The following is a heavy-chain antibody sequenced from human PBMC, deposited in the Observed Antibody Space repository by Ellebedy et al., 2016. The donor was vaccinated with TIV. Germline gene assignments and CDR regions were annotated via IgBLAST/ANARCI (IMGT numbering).Heavy chain of an antibody. Sequence: GESLKISCKGSGYSFTSYWISWVRQMPGKGLEWMGRIDPSDSYTNYSPSFQGHVTISAAKSISTAYLQWSSLKASDTAMYYCARNLDWYFDLWGRGTLVTVSS. J-gene: IGHJ2*01. CDR1: GYSFTSYW. V-gene: IGHV5-10-1*01. CDR3: ARNLDWYFDL. CDR2: IDPSDSYT.